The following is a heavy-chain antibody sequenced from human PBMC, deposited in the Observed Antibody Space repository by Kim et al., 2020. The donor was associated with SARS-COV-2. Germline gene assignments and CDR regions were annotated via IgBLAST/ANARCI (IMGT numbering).Heavy chain of an antibody. D-gene: IGHD2-15*01. CDR3: GKCSGGKCRDSYFAS. CDR1: GFTFSSYC. Sequence: GGSLRLSCAASGFTFSSYCMSWVRQAPGKGLEWVAGIIDSGAGTEYIDSVKGRFTISRDNAKNTVYLQMNSLRDEDRAVYYCGKCSGGKCRDSYFASWGQGTLVTVSS. CDR2: IIDSGAGT. V-gene: IGHV3-23*01. J-gene: IGHJ4*02.